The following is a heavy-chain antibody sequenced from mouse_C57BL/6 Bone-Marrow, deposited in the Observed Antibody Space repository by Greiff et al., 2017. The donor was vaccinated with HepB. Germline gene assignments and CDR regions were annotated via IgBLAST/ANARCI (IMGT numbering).Heavy chain of an antibody. V-gene: IGHV14-4*01. CDR2: IDPENGDP. Sequence: VQLQQSGAELVRPGASVKLSCTASGFNIKDYYMHWVKQRPEQGLEWIGWIDPENGDPAYAAKFQGKATITANTSSNTAYLQLSSLTSEDTAGYDCTSYDYPTYARDYWGQGTSVTVSS. CDR3: TSYDYPTYARDY. CDR1: GFNIKDYY. J-gene: IGHJ4*01. D-gene: IGHD2-4*01.